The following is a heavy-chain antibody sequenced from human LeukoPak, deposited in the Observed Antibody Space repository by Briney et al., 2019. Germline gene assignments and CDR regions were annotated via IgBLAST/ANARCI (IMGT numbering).Heavy chain of an antibody. J-gene: IGHJ5*02. CDR1: GGSTSNYY. V-gene: IGHV4-59*08. CDR2: IYYSGST. D-gene: IGHD3-10*01. Sequence: SETLSLTCTVSGGSTSNYYWSWIRQPPGKGLEWIGYIYYSGSTNYSPSLKSRVTISVDTSKNQFSLKLRSVTAADTAVYYCARHSSSSRGWFDPWGQGTLVTVSS. CDR3: ARHSSSSRGWFDP.